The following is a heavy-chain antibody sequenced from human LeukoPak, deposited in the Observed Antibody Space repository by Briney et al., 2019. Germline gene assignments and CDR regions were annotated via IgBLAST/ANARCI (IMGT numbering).Heavy chain of an antibody. J-gene: IGHJ4*02. CDR1: GYTFTSYA. Sequence: ASVKVSCKASGYTFTSYAMNWVRQAPGQGLEWMGWINTNTGNPTYAQGFTGRFVFSLDTSVSTAYMQISSLKAEDTAVYYCARAGVGGKWLVLDYWGQRTLVTVSS. V-gene: IGHV7-4-1*02. CDR2: INTNTGNP. CDR3: ARAGVGGKWLVLDY. D-gene: IGHD6-19*01.